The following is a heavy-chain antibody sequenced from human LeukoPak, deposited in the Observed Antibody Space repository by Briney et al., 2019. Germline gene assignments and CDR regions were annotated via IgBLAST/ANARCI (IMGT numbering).Heavy chain of an antibody. V-gene: IGHV4-59*08. CDR2: IYYSGST. Sequence: RPSETLSLTCTVSGGSISSYYWSWIRQPPGKGLEWIGYIYYSGSTNYNPSLKSRVTISVDTSKNQFSLKLSSVTAADTAIYYCARYTYDSSGYYYFDYWGQGTLVTVSS. CDR3: ARYTYDSSGYYYFDY. D-gene: IGHD3-22*01. CDR1: GGSISSYY. J-gene: IGHJ4*02.